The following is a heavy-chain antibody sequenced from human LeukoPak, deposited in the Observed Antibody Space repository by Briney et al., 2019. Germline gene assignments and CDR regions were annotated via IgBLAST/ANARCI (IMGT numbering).Heavy chain of an antibody. CDR3: AKDMGGSWNYYYYYGMDV. J-gene: IGHJ6*02. D-gene: IGHD2-15*01. CDR1: GFTFDDYA. V-gene: IGHV3-9*01. CDR2: ISWNSGSI. Sequence: GRSLRLSCAASGFTFDDYAMHWVRQAPGKGLEWVPGISWNSGSIGYADSVKGRFTISRDNAKNSLYLQMNSLRAEDTALYYCAKDMGGSWNYYYYYGMDVWGQGTTVTVSS.